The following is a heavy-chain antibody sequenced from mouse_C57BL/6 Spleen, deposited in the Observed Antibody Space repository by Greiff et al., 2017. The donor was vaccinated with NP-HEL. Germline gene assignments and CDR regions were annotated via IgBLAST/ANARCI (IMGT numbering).Heavy chain of an antibody. D-gene: IGHD2-1*01. Sequence: QVQLQQPGAELVKPGASVKMSCKASGYTFTSYWITWVKQRPGQGLEWIGDIYPGSGSTNYNEKFKSKATLTVDTSSSTAYMQLSSLTSEDSAVYYCAREVYGNYDWYFDVWGTGTTVTVSS. CDR1: GYTFTSYW. CDR3: AREVYGNYDWYFDV. V-gene: IGHV1-55*01. J-gene: IGHJ1*03. CDR2: IYPGSGST.